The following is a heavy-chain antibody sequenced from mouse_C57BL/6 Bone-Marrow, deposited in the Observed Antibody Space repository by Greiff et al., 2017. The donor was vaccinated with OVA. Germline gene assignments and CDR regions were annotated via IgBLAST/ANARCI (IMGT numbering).Heavy chain of an antibody. CDR1: GYTFTSYW. D-gene: IGHD1-1*01. V-gene: IGHV1-64*01. CDR2: IHPNSGST. Sequence: QVQLQQSGAELVKPGASVKLSCKASGYTFTSYWMHWVKQRPGQGLEWIGMIHPNSGSTNYNEKFKSKATLTVDKSSSTAYMQLSSLTSEDSAVYDCARRDYGSSPRYFDVWGTGTTVTVSS. J-gene: IGHJ1*03. CDR3: ARRDYGSSPRYFDV.